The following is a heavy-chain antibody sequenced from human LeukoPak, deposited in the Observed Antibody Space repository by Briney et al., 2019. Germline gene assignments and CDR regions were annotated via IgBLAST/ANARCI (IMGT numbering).Heavy chain of an antibody. Sequence: SETLSLTCTVSGGSISSYYWSWIRQPPGKGLEWIGYIYYSGSTNYNPSLKSRVTISVATSKNQFSLKLSSVTAADTAVYYCAGSGYSYGADAFDIWGQGTMVTVSS. J-gene: IGHJ3*02. D-gene: IGHD5-18*01. CDR2: IYYSGST. CDR1: GGSISSYY. CDR3: AGSGYSYGADAFDI. V-gene: IGHV4-59*01.